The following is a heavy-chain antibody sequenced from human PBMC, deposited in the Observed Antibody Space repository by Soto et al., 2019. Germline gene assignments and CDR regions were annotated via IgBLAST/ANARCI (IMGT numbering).Heavy chain of an antibody. D-gene: IGHD3-22*01. J-gene: IGHJ3*02. CDR2: IYYSGST. CDR3: ARDTMIVVAPTAFDI. V-gene: IGHV4-61*01. Sequence: PSETLSLTCTVSGGAVVSGSYYFSCIGQGPGKGLELIGYIYYSGSTNYNPSLKSRVTISVDTSKNQFSLKLSSVTAADTAVYYCARDTMIVVAPTAFDIWGQGTMVTVSS. CDR1: GGAVVSGSYY.